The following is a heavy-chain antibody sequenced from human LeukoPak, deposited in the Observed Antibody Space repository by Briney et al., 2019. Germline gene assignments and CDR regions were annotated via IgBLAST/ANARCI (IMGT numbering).Heavy chain of an antibody. J-gene: IGHJ4*02. CDR1: GFTFSAYW. CDR3: VSTTRSSPFDN. D-gene: IGHD1-1*01. V-gene: IGHV3-7*01. Sequence: GGSLRLSCAASGFTFSAYWMSWVRQAPGKGLEWLANIKQDGSDKQYVDSVKGRFATSRDNAKTSVYLQMNSLRAEDTAVYYCVSTTRSSPFDNWGQGTLVTVSS. CDR2: IKQDGSDK.